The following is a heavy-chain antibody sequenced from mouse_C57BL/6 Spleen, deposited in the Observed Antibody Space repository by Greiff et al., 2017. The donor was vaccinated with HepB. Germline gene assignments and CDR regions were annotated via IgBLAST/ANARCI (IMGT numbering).Heavy chain of an antibody. CDR1: GYTFTSYG. J-gene: IGHJ2*01. D-gene: IGHD2-4*01. CDR3: ARRLVYYDYDGGYFDY. CDR2: IYPRSGNT. V-gene: IGHV1-81*01. Sequence: VQLVESGAELARPGASVKLSCKASGYTFTSYGISWVKQRTGQGLEWIGEIYPRSGNTYYNEKFKGKATLTADKSSSTAYMELRSLTSEDSAVYFCARRLVYYDYDGGYFDYWGQGTTLTVSS.